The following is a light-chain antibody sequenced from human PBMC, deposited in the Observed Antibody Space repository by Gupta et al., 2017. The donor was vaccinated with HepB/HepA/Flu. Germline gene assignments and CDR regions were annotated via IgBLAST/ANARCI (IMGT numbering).Light chain of an antibody. CDR1: QSVSTNY. J-gene: IGKJ2*01. Sequence: EIVLTQSPVTLSLSLGERATLSCRASQSVSTNYLAWYQQKPGQAPRLLISGASTRATGIPDRFSGSGSGTDFTLSISRLEPEDFAVYYCHQDGSSVNTFGQGTKLEIK. CDR3: HQDGSSVNT. CDR2: GAS. V-gene: IGKV3-20*01.